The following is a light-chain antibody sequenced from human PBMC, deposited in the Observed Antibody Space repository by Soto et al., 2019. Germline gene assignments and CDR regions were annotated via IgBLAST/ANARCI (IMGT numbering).Light chain of an antibody. Sequence: EIVLTQSPGTLSLSPGERATLSCRASQSVSSNYLAWYQQKPGQAPRLLIYGASSRATGIPDRFSGSGSGTDFTLTISRLEREDFAVYYCQQYGSSPWTFGQGTKVEIK. CDR1: QSVSSNY. J-gene: IGKJ1*01. CDR2: GAS. V-gene: IGKV3-20*01. CDR3: QQYGSSPWT.